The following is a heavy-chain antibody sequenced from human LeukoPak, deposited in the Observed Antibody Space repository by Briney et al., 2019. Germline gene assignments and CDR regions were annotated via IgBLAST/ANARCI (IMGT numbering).Heavy chain of an antibody. CDR2: ISYDGSNK. D-gene: IGHD3-22*01. V-gene: IGHV3-30*18. CDR1: GFTFSSYG. CDR3: AKCPTDSDYFDY. Sequence: PGGSLRLSCAASGFTFSSYGMHWVRQAPGKGLEWVAVISYDGSNKYYVDSVKGRFTISRDNSKNTLYLQMNSLRAEDTAVYYCAKCPTDSDYFDYWGQGTLVTVSS. J-gene: IGHJ4*02.